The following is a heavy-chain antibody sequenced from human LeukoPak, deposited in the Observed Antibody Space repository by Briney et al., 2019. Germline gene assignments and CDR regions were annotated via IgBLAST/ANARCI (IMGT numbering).Heavy chain of an antibody. J-gene: IGHJ4*02. V-gene: IGHV4-59*08. D-gene: IGHD1-26*01. Sequence: PSETLSLTFPFFCASLSPFYWGWVRPAPGKGLEWIGYVFYNGRTSYNPSLKSRVTISADTSKNQFSLKMNSVTAADTAVYYCASGNYYQDYWGQGTVVTVSP. CDR1: CASLSPFY. CDR3: ASGNYYQDY. CDR2: VFYNGRT.